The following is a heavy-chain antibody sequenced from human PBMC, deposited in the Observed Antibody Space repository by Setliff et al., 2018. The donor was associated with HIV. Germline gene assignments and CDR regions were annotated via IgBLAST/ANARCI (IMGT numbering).Heavy chain of an antibody. D-gene: IGHD3-22*01. J-gene: IGHJ4*02. CDR1: EYSFTDYS. CDR3: ARDPYYYDSSGYNFDY. V-gene: IGHV1-2*06. Sequence: ASVKVSCKTSEYSFTDYSIHWIRQAPGQGREWMGRINPNRGGTDYDQKFLGRVTMTSDTSISTAYMELSSLRSDDTAVYYCARDPYYYDSSGYNFDYWGQGTLVTVSS. CDR2: INPNRGGT.